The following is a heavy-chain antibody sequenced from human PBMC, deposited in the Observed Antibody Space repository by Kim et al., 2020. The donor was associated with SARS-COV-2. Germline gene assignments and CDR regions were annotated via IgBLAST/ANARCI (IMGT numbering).Heavy chain of an antibody. CDR2: IWHDGSKK. J-gene: IGHJ5*02. CDR3: AKDQIILGFDP. Sequence: AAAGFSFSSYGMQWVRQAPGRGLEWVAMIWHDGSKKHYVDSVKGRFTISRDNSKNMLYLQMNSLRAEDTAVYYCAKDQIILGFDPWGQGTLAT. D-gene: IGHD3-10*01. CDR1: GFSFSSYG. V-gene: IGHV3-33*06.